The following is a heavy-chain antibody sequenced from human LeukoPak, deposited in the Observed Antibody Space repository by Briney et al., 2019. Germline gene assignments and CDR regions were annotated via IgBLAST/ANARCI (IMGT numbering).Heavy chain of an antibody. CDR1: GYTFTSYG. D-gene: IGHD3-3*01. J-gene: IGHJ4*02. CDR3: ARVHDFWSGPAYFDY. CDR2: MNPNSGNT. V-gene: IGHV1-8*02. Sequence: ASVKVSCKASGYTFTSYGISWVRQAPGQGLEWMGWMNPNSGNTGYAQKFQGRVTMTRNTSISTAYMELSSLRSEDTAVYYCARVHDFWSGPAYFDYWGQGTLVTVSS.